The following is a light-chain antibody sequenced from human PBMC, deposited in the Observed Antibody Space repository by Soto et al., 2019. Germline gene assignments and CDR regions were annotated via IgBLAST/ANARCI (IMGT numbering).Light chain of an antibody. CDR1: QSVSSN. Sequence: EIVMTQSPATLSVSPGERATLSCRASQSVSSNLAWYQQKPGQAPRLLIYGASTRATGIPARFSGSGSGTEFTLTISSLQSEEFAVYYCQQYNNWPGFTFGPGTKVDIK. CDR3: QQYNNWPGFT. J-gene: IGKJ3*01. CDR2: GAS. V-gene: IGKV3-15*01.